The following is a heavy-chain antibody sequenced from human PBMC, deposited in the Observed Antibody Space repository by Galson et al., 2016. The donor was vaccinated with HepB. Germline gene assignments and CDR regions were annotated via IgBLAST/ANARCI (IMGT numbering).Heavy chain of an antibody. CDR2: ISSTSHST. CDR1: GFTFSTSA. D-gene: IGHD3-3*01. CDR3: AKGWSGPDS. V-gene: IGHV3-23*01. J-gene: IGHJ4*02. Sequence: SLRLSCAASGFTFSTSAMSWVRQAPGQGLEWVSAISSTSHSTYYADSVEGRFTISRDNAKNTLFLQMDSLKIDDTAVYYCAKGWSGPDSWGQGTLFTVSS.